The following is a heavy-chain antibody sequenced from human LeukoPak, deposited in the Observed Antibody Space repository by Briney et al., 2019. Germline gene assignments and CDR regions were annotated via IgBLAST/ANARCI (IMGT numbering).Heavy chain of an antibody. Sequence: KPSETLSLTCTVSGGSISSSSYYWGWIRQPPGKGLEWIGSIYYSGSTYYNPSLKSRVTISVDTSKNQFSLKLSSVTAADTAVYYCARRVLWEGDFWSGYYIRQYFQHWGQGTLVTVSS. CDR3: ARRVLWEGDFWSGYYIRQYFQH. V-gene: IGHV4-39*01. CDR2: IYYSGST. CDR1: GGSISSSSYY. J-gene: IGHJ1*01. D-gene: IGHD3-3*01.